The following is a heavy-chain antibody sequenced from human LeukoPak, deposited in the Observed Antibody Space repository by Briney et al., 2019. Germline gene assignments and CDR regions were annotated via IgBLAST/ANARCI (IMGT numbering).Heavy chain of an antibody. D-gene: IGHD4-17*01. Sequence: PSQTLSLTCTVSGGSISSGGYYWSWIRQHPGKGLEWIGYIYYSGSTYYNPSLKSRVTISVDTSKNQFSLKLSSVTAADTAVYNCARKHGDLYYYYGMDVWGQGTTVTVSS. V-gene: IGHV4-31*03. J-gene: IGHJ6*02. CDR2: IYYSGST. CDR3: ARKHGDLYYYYGMDV. CDR1: GGSISSGGYY.